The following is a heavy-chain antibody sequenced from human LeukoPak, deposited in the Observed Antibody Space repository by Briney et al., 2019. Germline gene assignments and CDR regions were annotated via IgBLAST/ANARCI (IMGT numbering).Heavy chain of an antibody. Sequence: ASVKVSCKASGFTFSSYWMHWVRQAPGQGLEWLGLINPAGTITVFARKFQGRATVTRDTSASTVYMELNTLTSEDTAVYYCVREDNSPCKNFDHWGQGTLVTVSS. J-gene: IGHJ4*02. CDR3: VREDNSPCKNFDH. D-gene: IGHD1-1*01. CDR1: GFTFSSYW. V-gene: IGHV1-46*01. CDR2: INPAGTIT.